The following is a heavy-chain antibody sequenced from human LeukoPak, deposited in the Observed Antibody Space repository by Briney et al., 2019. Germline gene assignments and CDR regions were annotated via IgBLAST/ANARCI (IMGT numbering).Heavy chain of an antibody. CDR1: GASISGYY. CDR3: ATVGGTSDYYVDV. J-gene: IGHJ6*03. Sequence: SETLSLACAVSGASISGYYWSWIRQPPGKGLEWIGYIFYSGSTNYNPSLKSRVTISVDTSKNQFSLKLTSVTAADTAVYYCATVGGTSDYYVDVWGKGTTVIVSS. V-gene: IGHV4-59*01. D-gene: IGHD1-26*01. CDR2: IFYSGST.